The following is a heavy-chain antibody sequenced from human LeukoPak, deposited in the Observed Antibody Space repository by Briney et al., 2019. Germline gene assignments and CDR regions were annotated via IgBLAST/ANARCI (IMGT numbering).Heavy chain of an antibody. V-gene: IGHV3-23*01. CDR1: GFTFSNKW. CDR3: AKGYDFWSGPMLDYFGY. Sequence: GGSLRLSCVASGFTFSNKWMSWVRQAPGKGLEWVSAISGSGGSTYYADSVKGRFTISRDNSKNTLYLQMNSLRAEDTAVYYCAKGYDFWSGPMLDYFGYWGQGTLVTVSS. CDR2: ISGSGGST. J-gene: IGHJ4*02. D-gene: IGHD3-3*01.